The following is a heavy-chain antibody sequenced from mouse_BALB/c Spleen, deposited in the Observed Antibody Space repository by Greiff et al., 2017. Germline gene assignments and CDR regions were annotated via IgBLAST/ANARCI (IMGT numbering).Heavy chain of an antibody. V-gene: IGHV1-9*01. J-gene: IGHJ2*01. Sequence: QVQLQQSGAELMKPGASVKISCKATGYTFSSYWIEWVKQRPGHGLEWIGEILPGSGSTNYNEKFKGKATFTADTSSNTAYMQLSSLTSEDSAVYYCARGVLRRYFDYWGQGTTLTVSS. CDR3: ARGVLRRYFDY. D-gene: IGHD2-12*01. CDR2: ILPGSGST. CDR1: GYTFSSYW.